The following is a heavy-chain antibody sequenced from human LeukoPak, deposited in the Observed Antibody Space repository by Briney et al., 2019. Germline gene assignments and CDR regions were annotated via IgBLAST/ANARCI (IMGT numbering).Heavy chain of an antibody. V-gene: IGHV3-30*04. CDR1: GFTFSRYA. Sequence: GGSLRLSCAASGFTFSRYAMHWVRQAPGKGLEWVAVNSHDGRNEYYGDSVEGRFTISRDNSKNTLFLQMNSLRAEDTAVYYCAKDGYSGYDVFDYWGQGTLVTVSS. CDR3: AKDGYSGYDVFDY. CDR2: NSHDGRNE. D-gene: IGHD5-12*01. J-gene: IGHJ4*02.